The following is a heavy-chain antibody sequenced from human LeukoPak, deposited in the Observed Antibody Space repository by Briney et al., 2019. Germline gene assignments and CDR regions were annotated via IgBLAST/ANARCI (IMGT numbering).Heavy chain of an antibody. J-gene: IGHJ4*02. Sequence: PGGSLRLSCAASGFTFSSYAMHWVRQAPGKGLEWVAVIWYDGSNKYYADSVKGRFTISRDNSKNTLYLQMNSLRAEDTAVYYCARAVDTVTGVSVGYWGQGTLVTVSS. CDR2: IWYDGSNK. CDR1: GFTFSSYA. D-gene: IGHD4-11*01. V-gene: IGHV3-33*08. CDR3: ARAVDTVTGVSVGY.